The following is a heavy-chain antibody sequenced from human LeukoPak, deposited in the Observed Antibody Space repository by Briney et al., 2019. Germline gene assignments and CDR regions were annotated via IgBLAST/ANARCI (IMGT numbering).Heavy chain of an antibody. J-gene: IGHJ4*02. Sequence: PGGSLRLSCAASGFTFSSYWMSWVRQAPGKGLEWVAVIWYDGSNKYYADSVKGRFTISRDNSKNTLYLQMNSLRAEDTAVYYCAKDKVWFGELLLYYFDYWGQGTLVTVSS. CDR1: GFTFSSYW. CDR3: AKDKVWFGELLLYYFDY. V-gene: IGHV3-33*06. CDR2: IWYDGSNK. D-gene: IGHD3-10*01.